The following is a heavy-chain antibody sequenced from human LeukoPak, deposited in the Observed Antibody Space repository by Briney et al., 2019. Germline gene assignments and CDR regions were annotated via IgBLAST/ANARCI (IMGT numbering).Heavy chain of an antibody. CDR2: IAPISGTP. J-gene: IGHJ3*01. D-gene: IGHD3-10*01. Sequence: ASVKVSCKASGGTFTHFVISWLRQAPGQGLEWMGGIAPISGTPVYAQKFQDRVNITADTSTNSAYMEMSSLTSEDTAMYYCAREGEYYAESGNLIDAADVWGQGTMVIVSA. V-gene: IGHV1-69*06. CDR1: GGTFTHFV. CDR3: AREGEYYAESGNLIDAADV.